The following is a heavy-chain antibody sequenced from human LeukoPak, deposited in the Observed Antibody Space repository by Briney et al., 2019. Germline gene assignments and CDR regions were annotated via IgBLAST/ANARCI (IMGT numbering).Heavy chain of an antibody. CDR1: GLIPSDFS. Sequence: PGRSLTLSCVVSGLIPSDFSMTWVSQPAGRVIECVSYISTSGRITYYTDSVEGRFTISKDNANWSVILQMCNLRAEDTVVYYCAREVSATPYIDVWGQGTLVTVSS. J-gene: IGHJ4*02. CDR2: ISTSGRIT. V-gene: IGHV3-11*04. CDR3: AREVSATPYIDV. D-gene: IGHD5/OR15-5a*01.